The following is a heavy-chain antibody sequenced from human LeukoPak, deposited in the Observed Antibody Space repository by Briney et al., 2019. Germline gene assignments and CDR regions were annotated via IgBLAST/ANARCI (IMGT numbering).Heavy chain of an antibody. D-gene: IGHD5-12*01. V-gene: IGHV5-51*01. CDR2: IYPGDSDT. CDR1: GYSFTSYW. J-gene: IGHJ4*02. Sequence: KPGESLKISCKGSGYSFTSYWIGWVRQMPGKGLEWMGIIYPGDSDTRYSPSFQGQVTISADKSISTAYLQWSSLEASDTAMYYCARGQDYGGYMAPFDYWGQGTLVTVSS. CDR3: ARGQDYGGYMAPFDY.